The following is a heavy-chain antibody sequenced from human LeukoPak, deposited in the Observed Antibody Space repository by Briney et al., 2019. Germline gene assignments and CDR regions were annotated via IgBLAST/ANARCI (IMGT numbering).Heavy chain of an antibody. CDR3: ARGRQDVTMIVVVMTAVSYYLDV. CDR1: GVSFSGYY. V-gene: IGHV4-34*01. J-gene: IGHJ6*03. CDR2: MNPSGST. Sequence: SETLSLTCAVYGVSFSGYYWTWIRQTPEKGLEWIGEMNPSGSTNYNPSLKSRVTISVNTSKNQFSLELSSVTAADTAVYYCARGRQDVTMIVVVMTAVSYYLDVWGKGTTVTVS. D-gene: IGHD3-22*01.